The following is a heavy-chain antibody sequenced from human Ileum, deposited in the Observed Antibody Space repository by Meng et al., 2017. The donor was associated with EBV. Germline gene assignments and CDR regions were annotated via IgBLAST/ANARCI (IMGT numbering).Heavy chain of an antibody. V-gene: IGHV1-3*01. D-gene: IGHD1-26*01. J-gene: IGHJ4*02. CDR2: INPGSGNT. Sequence: QVLVVQSGAEVKMPGASIKLSCKASGYTFTGYAIHWVRQAPGQRLEWMGWINPGSGNTKYSQKFQGRVTITRDTSATTVYMDLSSLRSEDTAVLYCARDGGFSVGATKYDYWGQGALVTVSS. CDR1: GYTFTGYA. CDR3: ARDGGFSVGATKYDY.